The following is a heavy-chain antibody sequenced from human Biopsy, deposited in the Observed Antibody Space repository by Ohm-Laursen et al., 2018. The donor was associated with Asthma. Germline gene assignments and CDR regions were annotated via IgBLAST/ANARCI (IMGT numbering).Heavy chain of an antibody. J-gene: IGHJ5*02. CDR3: ARVLTTEEGDTWFDP. V-gene: IGHV1-69*01. Sequence: SSVKVSCKASGGTFSNYVFSWVRQVPGQGLEWMGGIIPMFGTTKYTQKFQARVSITADEATSTVYMELSSLRSEDTAVYYCARVLTTEEGDTWFDPWGQGTLVTVSS. D-gene: IGHD4-11*01. CDR1: GGTFSNYV. CDR2: IIPMFGTT.